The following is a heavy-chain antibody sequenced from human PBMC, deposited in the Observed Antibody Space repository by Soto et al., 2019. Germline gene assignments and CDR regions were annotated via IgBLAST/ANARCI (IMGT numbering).Heavy chain of an antibody. CDR2: FDPEDGET. D-gene: IGHD3-10*01. Sequence: ASVKVSFKVSGSTLTELSMHWVRQAPGKGLEWMGGFDPEDGETIYAQKFQGRVTMTEDTSTDTAYMELSSLRSEDTAVYYCATSYGSGSYYRYSYFDYWGQGTLVTVSS. CDR3: ATSYGSGSYYRYSYFDY. CDR1: GSTLTELS. J-gene: IGHJ4*02. V-gene: IGHV1-24*01.